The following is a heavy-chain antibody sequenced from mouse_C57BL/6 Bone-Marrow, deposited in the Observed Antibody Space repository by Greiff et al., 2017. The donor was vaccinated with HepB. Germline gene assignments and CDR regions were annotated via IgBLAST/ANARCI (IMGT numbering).Heavy chain of an antibody. J-gene: IGHJ4*01. CDR2: IWSGGST. V-gene: IGHV2-2*01. Sequence: QVQLQQSGPGLVQPSQSLSITCTVSGFSLTSYGVHWVRQSPGKGLEWLGVIWSGGSTDYNAAFISRLSISKDNSKSQVFFKMNSLQADDTAIYYCARGAYYAMDYWGQGTSVTVSS. CDR1: GFSLTSYG. CDR3: ARGAYYAMDY.